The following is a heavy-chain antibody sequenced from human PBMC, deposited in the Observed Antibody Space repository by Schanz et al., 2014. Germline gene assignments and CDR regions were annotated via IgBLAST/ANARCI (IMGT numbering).Heavy chain of an antibody. CDR1: GFTVSSDH. V-gene: IGHV3-11*06. D-gene: IGHD1-1*01. CDR2: ISSGSSYA. Sequence: QLVGSGGGLIQPGGSLGLSCVVSGFTVSSDHMSWVRQAPGKGLEWVSDISSGSSYANYADSVKGRFTISRDNAKNSLYLQMNSLRAGDTAVYYCARGTDWNLHYWGQGALVTVSS. CDR3: ARGTDWNLHY. J-gene: IGHJ4*02.